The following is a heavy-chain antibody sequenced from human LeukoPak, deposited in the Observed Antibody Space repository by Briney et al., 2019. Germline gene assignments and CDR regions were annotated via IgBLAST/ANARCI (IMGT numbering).Heavy chain of an antibody. CDR3: ARGYSYGEIDY. J-gene: IGHJ4*02. V-gene: IGHV3-48*01. CDR2: ISSSSSTI. CDR1: GFLFGDYA. D-gene: IGHD5-18*01. Sequence: GGSLRLSCTASGFLFGDYAMNWVRQAPGKGLGWVSYISSSSSTIYYADSVKGRFTISRDNAKNSLYLQMNSLRAEDTAVYYCARGYSYGEIDYWGQGTLVTVSS.